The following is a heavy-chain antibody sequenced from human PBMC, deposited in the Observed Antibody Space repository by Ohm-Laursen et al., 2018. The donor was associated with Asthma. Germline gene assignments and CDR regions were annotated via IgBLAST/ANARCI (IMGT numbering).Heavy chain of an antibody. CDR1: GFTFSSYT. D-gene: IGHD6-13*01. V-gene: IGHV3-48*02. Sequence: GSLRLSCAASGFTFSSYTMNWVRQAPGKGLEWVSAISSSGSRLLYADSVKGRFTVSRDNAKNSLYLQMTSLRDEDTAVYYCASPDSSRWSFTLDYWGQGSLVTVSS. J-gene: IGHJ4*02. CDR3: ASPDSSRWSFTLDY. CDR2: ISSSGSRL.